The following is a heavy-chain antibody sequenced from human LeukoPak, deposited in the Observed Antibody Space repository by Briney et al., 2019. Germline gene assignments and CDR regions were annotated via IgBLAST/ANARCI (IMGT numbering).Heavy chain of an antibody. CDR3: AKIGAAGASDY. D-gene: IGHD6-13*01. CDR1: GFTFSSFA. V-gene: IGHV3-23*01. CDR2: VSGNGGTT. Sequence: GGSLRLSCAASGFTFSSFAKTWVRQAPGKGLEWVSSVSGNGGTTYYADSVKGRFTISRDNSKNTLYLQMNNLRAEDTAVYYCAKIGAAGASDYWGQGALVTVSS. J-gene: IGHJ4*02.